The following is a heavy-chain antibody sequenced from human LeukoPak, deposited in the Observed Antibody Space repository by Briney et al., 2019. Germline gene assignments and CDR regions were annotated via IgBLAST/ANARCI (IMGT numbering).Heavy chain of an antibody. CDR2: ISGFNGDT. Sequence: ASVNVSCKASGYIFTNYGITWVRQAPGQGLEWMGWISGFNGDTNYAQSFQGRVTMTTDTSTNTAYMELRNLRSDDTAVHYCARDLYYYASSDYPIFDYWGQGTLVTVSS. CDR3: ARDLYYYASSDYPIFDY. CDR1: GYIFTNYG. V-gene: IGHV1-18*01. J-gene: IGHJ4*02. D-gene: IGHD3-22*01.